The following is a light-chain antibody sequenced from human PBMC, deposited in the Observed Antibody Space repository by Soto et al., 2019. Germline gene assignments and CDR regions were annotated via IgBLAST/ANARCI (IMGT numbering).Light chain of an antibody. Sequence: DIQMTQSPSTLSASVGDRVTITCRASQSISSWLAWYQQKPGKAPKLLIYDASSLESGVPSRFSGSGSGTEFTLTISRLQPDDFATQSGTFGQGTKVEIK. CDR1: QSISSW. CDR3: T. CDR2: DAS. J-gene: IGKJ1*01. V-gene: IGKV1-5*01.